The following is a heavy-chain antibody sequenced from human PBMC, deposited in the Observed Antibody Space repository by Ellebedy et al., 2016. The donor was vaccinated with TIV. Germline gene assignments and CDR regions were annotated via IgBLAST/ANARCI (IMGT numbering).Heavy chain of an antibody. V-gene: IGHV3-23*01. J-gene: IGHJ4*02. Sequence: GESLKISCAASEFTFSNYAMSWLRQAPGRGLEWVAANSGSGSGTYSADSVKGRFTISRDNTKNTLYLHMDSLGADDTAVYSCAKDRGVYPLYFESWGQGTMVTVSS. CDR3: AKDRGVYPLYFES. CDR2: NSGSGSGT. CDR1: EFTFSNYA. D-gene: IGHD5/OR15-5a*01.